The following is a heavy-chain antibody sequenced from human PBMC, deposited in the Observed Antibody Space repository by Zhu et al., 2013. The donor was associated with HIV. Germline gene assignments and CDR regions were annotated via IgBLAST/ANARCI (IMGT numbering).Heavy chain of an antibody. CDR2: IHYSGST. D-gene: IGHD2-2*01. CDR3: ARSPGYCGSTSCYGGEYYYYYMDA. CDR1: GGSVSSGSYY. Sequence: QVQLQESGPGLVKPSETLSLTCTVSGGSVSSGSYYWSWIRQPPGKGLEWIGHIHYSGSTKYNPSLKSRVTISVDTSKNQFSLKLRSVIAADTAVYYCARSPGYCGSTSCYGGEYYYYYMDAWGKGTTVTVSS. J-gene: IGHJ6*03. V-gene: IGHV4-61*01.